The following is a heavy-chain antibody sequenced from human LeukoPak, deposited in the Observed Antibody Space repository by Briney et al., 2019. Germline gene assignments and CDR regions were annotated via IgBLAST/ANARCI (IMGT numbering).Heavy chain of an antibody. J-gene: IGHJ5*02. CDR1: GFTFSSYG. D-gene: IGHD3-22*01. V-gene: IGHV3-23*01. CDR2: IIGSGSGT. Sequence: GGTLRLSCAASGFTFSSYGMSWVRQAPGKGLQWVSVIIGSGSGTYYADSVKGRFTISRDDSRNTLYLQMNSLRAEDTAVYYCARWYYYETSGLYYGSFDNWGQGTLVTVSS. CDR3: ARWYYYETSGLYYGSFDN.